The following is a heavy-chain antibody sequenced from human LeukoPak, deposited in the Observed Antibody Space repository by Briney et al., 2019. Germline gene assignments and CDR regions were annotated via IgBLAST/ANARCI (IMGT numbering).Heavy chain of an antibody. CDR3: ARGYGSGPNYYYVMDV. CDR1: GYTFTGYY. CDR2: INPNSGGT. V-gene: IGHV1-2*02. J-gene: IGHJ6*02. Sequence: ASVKVSCKASGYTFTGYYLQWVRQAPGQGLEWMGWINPNSGGTNYAQKFQGRVTVTRDTSISTAYMDLSRLRSDDTAVYYCARGYGSGPNYYYVMDVWGQGTTVTVSS. D-gene: IGHD3-10*01.